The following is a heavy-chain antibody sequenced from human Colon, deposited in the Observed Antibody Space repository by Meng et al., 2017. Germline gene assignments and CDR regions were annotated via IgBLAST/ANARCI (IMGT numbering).Heavy chain of an antibody. J-gene: IGHJ4*02. Sequence: SETLSLTCIVSGDSISGFYWNWIRQSPGKGLEWIGFVLSGGSINYNPSLKSRVTISIDLSKSQFSLKLTSMTAADTAVYYCARVTDLGGARRFDYWGPGTLVTFSS. CDR3: ARVTDLGGARRFDY. D-gene: IGHD4/OR15-4a*01. CDR2: VLSGGSI. CDR1: GDSISGFY. V-gene: IGHV4-59*01.